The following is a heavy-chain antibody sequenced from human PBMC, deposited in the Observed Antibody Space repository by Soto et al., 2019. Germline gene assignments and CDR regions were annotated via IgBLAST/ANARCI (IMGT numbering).Heavy chain of an antibody. Sequence: SETLSLTCTVTGVSVSSAGYYWTWIRQHPGKGLEWIGYISYSGSTYYNPSLKSRLTISLDTSKSQFTLKLNSVTAADTAVYHWARFVNYHYYRMDVWGQGATVTVSS. CDR2: ISYSGST. J-gene: IGHJ6*02. V-gene: IGHV4-31*03. CDR3: ARFVNYHYYRMDV. CDR1: GVSVSSAGYY. D-gene: IGHD3-16*01.